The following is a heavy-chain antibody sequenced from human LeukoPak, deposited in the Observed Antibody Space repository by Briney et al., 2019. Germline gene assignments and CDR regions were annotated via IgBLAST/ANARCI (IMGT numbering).Heavy chain of an antibody. CDR3: ASSPWRFGELLGSFDY. Sequence: PSETLSLTCTVSGGSISSYYWSWIRQPPGKGLEWIGYIYYSGSTNYNPSLKSRVTISVDTSKNQFSLKLSSVTAADTAVYYCASSPWRFGELLGSFDYWGQGTLVTVSS. CDR1: GGSISSYY. V-gene: IGHV4-59*01. D-gene: IGHD3-10*01. J-gene: IGHJ4*02. CDR2: IYYSGST.